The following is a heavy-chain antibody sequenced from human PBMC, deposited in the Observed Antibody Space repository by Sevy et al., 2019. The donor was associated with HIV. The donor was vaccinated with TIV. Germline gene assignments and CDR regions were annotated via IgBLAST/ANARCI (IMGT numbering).Heavy chain of an antibody. V-gene: IGHV1-24*01. CDR1: GYTLTELS. J-gene: IGHJ4*02. CDR3: ATKKDYCDSSGYPFDY. CDR2: FDPEDGET. Sequence: ASVKVSCKVSGYTLTELSMHWVRQAPGKGREWMGSFDPEDGETIYAQNFQGRVTMTEDRSTDTAYMELSSLRSEDTAVYYCATKKDYCDSSGYPFDYWGQGTLVTVSS. D-gene: IGHD3-22*01.